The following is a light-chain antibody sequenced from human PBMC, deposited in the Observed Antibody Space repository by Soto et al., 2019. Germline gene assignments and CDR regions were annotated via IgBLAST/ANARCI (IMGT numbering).Light chain of an antibody. CDR1: QSVSSSY. Sequence: EIVLTQSPVTLSLSPGERATLPCRASQSVSSSYLAWYQQKPGQAPRLLIYGASSRATGIPDRFSGSGSGTDFTLTISRLEPEDFAVYYCQQYGSSPKTFGQGTKVDI. V-gene: IGKV3-20*01. J-gene: IGKJ1*01. CDR2: GAS. CDR3: QQYGSSPKT.